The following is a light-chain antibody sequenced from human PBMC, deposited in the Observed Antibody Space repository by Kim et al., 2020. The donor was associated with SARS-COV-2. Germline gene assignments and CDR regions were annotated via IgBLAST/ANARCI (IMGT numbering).Light chain of an antibody. J-gene: IGKJ1*01. CDR3: QQDHNYPRT. CDR2: AAT. CDR1: QDVGND. Sequence: SGAGGDRVTTAGREGQDVGNDWGGYQQRPGKAPRLLIFAATALQSRVPSRFSGSGSGTEFILTIDSLQPEDFATYFCQQDHNYPRTFGQGTTVEI. V-gene: IGKV1-6*01.